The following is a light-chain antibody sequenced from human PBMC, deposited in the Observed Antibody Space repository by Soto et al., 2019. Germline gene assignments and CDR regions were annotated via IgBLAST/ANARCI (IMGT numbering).Light chain of an antibody. J-gene: IGLJ1*01. CDR2: DVS. CDR3: SAFTGTTYV. CDR1: SSDVGGNKY. Sequence: QCVLIKPASVSWSPGQATAIACSGSSSDVGGNKYVSWYQQYPGKAPKLMICDVSNRPSGVSNRFSGPKSGNTASLPISGLQAEDEADYYCSAFTGTTYVFGTGTKVTVL. V-gene: IGLV2-14*01.